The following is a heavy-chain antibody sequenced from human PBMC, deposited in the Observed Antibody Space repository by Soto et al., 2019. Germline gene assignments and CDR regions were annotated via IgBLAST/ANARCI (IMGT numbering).Heavy chain of an antibody. Sequence: GASVKVSCKASGYTFTSYGISWMRQAPGQRLEWMGWINAGNGNTKYSQKFQGRVTITRDTSASTAYMELSSLRSEDTAVYYCARDLQADYWGQGTLVTVSS. CDR1: GYTFTSYG. V-gene: IGHV1-3*01. J-gene: IGHJ4*02. CDR2: INAGNGNT. CDR3: ARDLQADY.